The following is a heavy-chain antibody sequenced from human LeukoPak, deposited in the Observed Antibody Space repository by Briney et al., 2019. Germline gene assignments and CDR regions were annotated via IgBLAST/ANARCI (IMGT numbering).Heavy chain of an antibody. CDR3: ARIFDTTGYLHDAFDI. D-gene: IGHD3-22*01. Sequence: ASVKVSCKASGYTFTSYAMHWVRQAPGQRLEWMGWINAGNGNTKYSQKFQGRVTITRDTSASTAYMELRSLRSDDTAVYYCARIFDTTGYLHDAFDIWGQGTMVTVSS. J-gene: IGHJ3*02. CDR1: GYTFTSYA. V-gene: IGHV1-3*01. CDR2: INAGNGNT.